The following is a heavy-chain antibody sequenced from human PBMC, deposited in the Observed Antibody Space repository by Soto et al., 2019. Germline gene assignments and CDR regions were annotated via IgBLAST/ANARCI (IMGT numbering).Heavy chain of an antibody. J-gene: IGHJ6*02. CDR2: INTGNGNT. D-gene: IGHD4-17*01. V-gene: IGHV1-3*04. Sequence: QVQVMQSGAEVRKPGASVKISCLASGYTVISYALNWVRQAPGQRLEWMGRINTGNGNTDYSQRFQGRITITRDTSATTVDMQLTSQTSEDRAVYYCATAEGTVTTGWYGMDVWGQGTTVTVSS. CDR3: ATAEGTVTTGWYGMDV. CDR1: GYTVISYA.